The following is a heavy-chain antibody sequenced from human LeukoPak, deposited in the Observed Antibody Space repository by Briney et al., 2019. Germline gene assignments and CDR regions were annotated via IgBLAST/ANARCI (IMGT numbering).Heavy chain of an antibody. CDR2: IYTSGST. V-gene: IGHV4-61*09. J-gene: IGHJ4*02. D-gene: IGHD2-8*02. Sequence: SETLSLTCTVSGGSISSTSYDWYWIRQPAGKGLEWIGHIYTSGSTNYNPSLKSRVTISVDTSKNQFSLKLTSVTAADTAVYYCARGRLLDFDYWGQGTLVTVSS. CDR3: ARGRLLDFDY. CDR1: GGSISSTSYD.